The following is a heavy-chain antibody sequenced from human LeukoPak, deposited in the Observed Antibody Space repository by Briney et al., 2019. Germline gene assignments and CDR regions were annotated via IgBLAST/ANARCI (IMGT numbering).Heavy chain of an antibody. Sequence: SQSLSLTCAVYGASFSGYYWSWIRQPPGKGLEWIGEINHSGSTNYNPSLKTRVTISVDTSKNQFSLKLSSVTAADTAVYYCARGPIAVAEPHYWGQGTLVTVSS. J-gene: IGHJ4*02. CDR3: ARGPIAVAEPHY. CDR2: INHSGST. V-gene: IGHV4-34*01. CDR1: GASFSGYY. D-gene: IGHD6-19*01.